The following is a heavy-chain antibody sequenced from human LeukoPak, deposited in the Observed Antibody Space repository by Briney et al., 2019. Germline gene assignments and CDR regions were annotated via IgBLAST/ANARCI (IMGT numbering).Heavy chain of an antibody. CDR3: ARENYGSGSYCFDY. V-gene: IGHV3-7*01. Sequence: GGSLRLSCAASGFTFSSYWMSWVRQAPGKGLEWVANIKQDGSEKYYVDSVRGRFTISRDNAKNSLYLHMNSLRAEDTAVYYCARENYGSGSYCFDYWGQGTLVTVSS. CDR1: GFTFSSYW. D-gene: IGHD3-10*01. CDR2: IKQDGSEK. J-gene: IGHJ4*02.